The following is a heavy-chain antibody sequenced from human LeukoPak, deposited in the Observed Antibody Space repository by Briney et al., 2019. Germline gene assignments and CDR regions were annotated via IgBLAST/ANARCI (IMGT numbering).Heavy chain of an antibody. Sequence: ASVKVSCKVSGYTLTEXSXXWVRQAPGKGLXXMGGFDPEDGXXXXAXXXXXRXTMTEXXSTDTAXMELSSLRSEDTAVYYCATAIAWDYGGKWGQGTLVTVSS. CDR1: GYTLTEXS. CDR3: ATAIAWDYGGK. J-gene: IGHJ4*02. D-gene: IGHD4-23*01. V-gene: IGHV1-24*01. CDR2: FDPEDGXX.